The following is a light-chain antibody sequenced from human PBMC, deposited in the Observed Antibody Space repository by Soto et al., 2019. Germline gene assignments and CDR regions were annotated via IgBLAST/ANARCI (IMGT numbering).Light chain of an antibody. CDR2: GAS. J-gene: IGKJ1*01. CDR3: QQYGSSPVT. V-gene: IGKV3-20*01. Sequence: EILLTQSPGTLSLSPGERATLSCRASQSVSSSYLAWYQRKPGQAPRLLIYGASSRATGIPDRFSGSGSGTDFTLSISRLEPEDFAVYYCQQYGSSPVTFGQGTKVEIK. CDR1: QSVSSSY.